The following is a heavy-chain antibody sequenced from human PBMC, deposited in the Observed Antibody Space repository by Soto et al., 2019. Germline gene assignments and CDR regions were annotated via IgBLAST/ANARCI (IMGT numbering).Heavy chain of an antibody. Sequence: EVQLVESGGGLVQPGGSLRLSCAASGFTFSSCSMNWVRQAPGKGLEWVSYISSSSSTIYYADSVKGRFTISRDNAKNSLNLQMPSLRDGHTAVYYCERVKVVTATDFWGQGTLVTVS. CDR2: ISSSSSTI. CDR3: ERVKVVTATDF. J-gene: IGHJ4*02. CDR1: GFTFSSCS. D-gene: IGHD2-21*02. V-gene: IGHV3-48*02.